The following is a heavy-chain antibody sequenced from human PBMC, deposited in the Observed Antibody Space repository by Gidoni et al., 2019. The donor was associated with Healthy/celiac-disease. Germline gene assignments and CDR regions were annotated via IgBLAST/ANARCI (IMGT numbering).Heavy chain of an antibody. CDR1: GYTFTSYA. V-gene: IGHV1-3*01. J-gene: IGHJ4*02. CDR3: ARGKRYSGYGNSYYFDY. D-gene: IGHD5-12*01. CDR2: INAGNGNT. Sequence: QVQLVQSGAEVKKPGDSVKVAVKASGYTFTSYAMHWVRQAPGQRLEWMGWINAGNGNTKYSQKFQGRVTITRDTSASTAYMELSSLRSEDTAVYYCARGKRYSGYGNSYYFDYWGQGTLVTVSS.